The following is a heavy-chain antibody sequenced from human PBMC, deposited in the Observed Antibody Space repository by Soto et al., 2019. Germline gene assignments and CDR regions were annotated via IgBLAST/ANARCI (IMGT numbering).Heavy chain of an antibody. CDR3: ARVCGGDCHNGMDV. CDR1: GGSISSYY. V-gene: IGHV4-59*12. CDR2: IYYSGST. Sequence: TLSLTCTVSGGSISSYYWSWIRQPPGKGLEWIGYIYYSGSTNYNPSLKSRVTISVDTSKNQFSLKLSSVTAADTAVYYCARVCGGDCHNGMDVWGQGTTVTVSS. J-gene: IGHJ6*02. D-gene: IGHD2-21*02.